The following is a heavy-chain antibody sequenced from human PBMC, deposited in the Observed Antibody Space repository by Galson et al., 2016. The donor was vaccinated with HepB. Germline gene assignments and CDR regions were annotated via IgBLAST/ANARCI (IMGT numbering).Heavy chain of an antibody. CDR3: ARVVYAGYSILGYYFDS. D-gene: IGHD4-23*01. CDR1: GGSFSGYY. J-gene: IGHJ4*02. V-gene: IGHV4-34*11. CDR2: IYSSVST. Sequence: SETLSLTCAVYGGSFSGYYWSWIRQPPGKGLEWIAYIYSSVSTNYNPSLKSRVTISIDASKNQFSLKLNSVTAADTAVYFCARVVYAGYSILGYYFDSWGQGTLVTVSS.